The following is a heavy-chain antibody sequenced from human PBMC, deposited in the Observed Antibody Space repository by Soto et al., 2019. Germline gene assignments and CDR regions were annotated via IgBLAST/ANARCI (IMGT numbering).Heavy chain of an antibody. J-gene: IGHJ3*02. CDR2: IIPIFGTA. V-gene: IGHV1-69*01. Sequence: QVQLVQSGAEVKKPGSSVKVSCKASGGTFSSYAISWVRQAPGQGLEWMGGIIPIFGTANYAQKFQGRVTITADESTSTAYMELSSLRSEDTAVYYCARDMDIVVVPPAISAFDIWGQGTMVTVSS. CDR1: GGTFSSYA. CDR3: ARDMDIVVVPPAISAFDI. D-gene: IGHD2-2*02.